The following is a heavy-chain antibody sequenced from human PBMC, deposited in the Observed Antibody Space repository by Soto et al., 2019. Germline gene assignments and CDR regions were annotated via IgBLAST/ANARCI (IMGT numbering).Heavy chain of an antibody. CDR3: ARVLRGYSGFEDYFDY. D-gene: IGHD5-12*01. CDR2: ISSSSYI. Sequence: GSLRLSCSASGFTFTSYSMNWVRQAPGKGLEWVSSISSSSYIYYADSVKGRFTISRDNAKNSLYLQMNSLRAGDTAVYYCARVLRGYSGFEDYFDYWGQGALVTVSS. J-gene: IGHJ4*02. CDR1: GFTFTSYS. V-gene: IGHV3-21*01.